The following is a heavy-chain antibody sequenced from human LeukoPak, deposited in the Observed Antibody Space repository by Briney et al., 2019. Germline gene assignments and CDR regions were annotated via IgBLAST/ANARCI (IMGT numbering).Heavy chain of an antibody. CDR3: ARSSIAARSVFDY. CDR2: ICHSGST. V-gene: IGHV4-38-2*02. CDR1: GYSISSGYY. D-gene: IGHD6-6*01. J-gene: IGHJ4*02. Sequence: SETLSLTCTVSGYSISSGYYWGWIRQPPGKGLEWIGSICHSGSTYYNPSLKSRVTISVDTSKNQFSLKLSSVTAADTAVYYCARSSIAARSVFDYWGQGTLVTVSS.